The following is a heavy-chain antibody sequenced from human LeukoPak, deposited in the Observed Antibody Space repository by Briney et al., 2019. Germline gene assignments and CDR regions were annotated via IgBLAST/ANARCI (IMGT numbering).Heavy chain of an antibody. D-gene: IGHD3-3*01. CDR1: GGSISSGSYY. CDR2: IYTSGST. Sequence: SGPGLVKPSQTLSLTCTVSGGSISSGSYYWSWIRQPAGKGLEWIGRIYTSGSTNYNPSLKSRVTISVDTSKNQFSLKLSSVTAADTAVYYCARASNYDFWSGYSSYNYYYYMDVWGKGTTVTVSS. J-gene: IGHJ6*03. V-gene: IGHV4-61*02. CDR3: ARASNYDFWSGYSSYNYYYYMDV.